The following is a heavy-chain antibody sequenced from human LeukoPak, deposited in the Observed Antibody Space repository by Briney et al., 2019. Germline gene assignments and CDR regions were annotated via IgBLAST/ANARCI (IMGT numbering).Heavy chain of an antibody. Sequence: ASVKVSCKVSGYTFTSYDINWVRQATGQGLEWMGWMNPNSGNTGYAQKFQGRVTMTRNTSISTAYMELSSLRSEDTAVYYCARGLRGYNWFDPWGQGTLVTVSS. V-gene: IGHV1-8*01. J-gene: IGHJ5*02. CDR1: GYTFTSYD. CDR2: MNPNSGNT. D-gene: IGHD4-23*01. CDR3: ARGLRGYNWFDP.